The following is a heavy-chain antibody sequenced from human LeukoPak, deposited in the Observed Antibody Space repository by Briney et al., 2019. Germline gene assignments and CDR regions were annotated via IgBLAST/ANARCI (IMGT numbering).Heavy chain of an antibody. Sequence: GGSLRLSCAASGFTFSSYSMNWVRQAPGKGLEWVSSISSSSSYIYYADSVKGRFTISRDNAKNSLYLQMNSLRAEDTAVYYCASSYCSGGSCYEYYFDYWGQGTLVTVFS. D-gene: IGHD2-15*01. J-gene: IGHJ4*02. CDR3: ASSYCSGGSCYEYYFDY. CDR1: GFTFSSYS. CDR2: ISSSSSYI. V-gene: IGHV3-21*01.